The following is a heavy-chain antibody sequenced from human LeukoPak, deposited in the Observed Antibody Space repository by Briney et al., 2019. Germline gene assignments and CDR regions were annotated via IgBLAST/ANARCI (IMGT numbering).Heavy chain of an antibody. CDR1: GFTFSSYG. CDR3: ARDKEDIIPGVIGWGPKLLRKGGYFDY. CDR2: LWSAGSKE. Sequence: GRSLRLSCAASGFTFSSYGMHWVRQVPGKGLEWLAVLWSAGSKEYYADSVTGRFTISRDNSKDTLYLQMNSLRGEDTAVYYCARDKEDIIPGVIGWGPKLLRKGGYFDYWGQGVLVTVSS. D-gene: IGHD2-2*02. J-gene: IGHJ4*02. V-gene: IGHV3-33*01.